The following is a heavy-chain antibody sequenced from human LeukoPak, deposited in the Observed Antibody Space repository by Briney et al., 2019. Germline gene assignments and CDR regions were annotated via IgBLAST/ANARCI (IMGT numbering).Heavy chain of an antibody. V-gene: IGHV3-7*01. D-gene: IGHD3-10*01. CDR3: TKGRSNHY. CDR2: INQDGSEN. CDR1: GFTFSDFW. J-gene: IGHJ4*02. Sequence: PGGSLRLSCAASGFTFSDFWMGWVRQAPGKGLEWVANINQDGSENYYVDSVKGRFTISRANAKNSLYLQMNSLRAEDTDVYYCTKGRSNHYWGQGTLVTVST.